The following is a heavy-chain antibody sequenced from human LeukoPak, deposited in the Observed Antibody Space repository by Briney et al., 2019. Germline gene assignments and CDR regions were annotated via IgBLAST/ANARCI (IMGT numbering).Heavy chain of an antibody. CDR1: GGSINSGGYS. CDR2: IYHSGST. J-gene: IGHJ6*04. CDR3: AREVVVPAAMSFRYYYYGMDV. V-gene: IGHV4-30-2*06. Sequence: PSETLSLTCAVSGGSINSGGYSWSWIRQSPGKGLEWIGYIYHSGSTYYNPSLKSRVTISVDRSKNQFSLKLSSVTAADTAVYFCAREVVVPAAMSFRYYYYGMDVWGKGTTVTVSS. D-gene: IGHD2-2*01.